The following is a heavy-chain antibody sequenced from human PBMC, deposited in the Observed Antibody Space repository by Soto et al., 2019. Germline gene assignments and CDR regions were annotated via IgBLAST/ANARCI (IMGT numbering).Heavy chain of an antibody. J-gene: IGHJ6*03. V-gene: IGHV4-39*01. D-gene: IGHD2-8*01. CDR1: GGSISSSSYY. Sequence: QLQLQESGPGLVKPSETLSLTCTVSGGSISSSSYYWGWIRQPPGKGLEWIGSIYYSGSTYYNPSLKSRVPISVDTSMNQFSLKLSSVTAADTAVYYCARHVRRRMVYAIGTGDRVMDVWGKGTTVTVSS. CDR2: IYYSGST. CDR3: ARHVRRRMVYAIGTGDRVMDV.